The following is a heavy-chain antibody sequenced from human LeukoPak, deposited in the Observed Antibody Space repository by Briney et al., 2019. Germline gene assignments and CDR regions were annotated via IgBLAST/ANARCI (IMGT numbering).Heavy chain of an antibody. CDR1: GGSISSSSYY. J-gene: IGHJ4*02. V-gene: IGHV4-39*01. D-gene: IGHD2-15*01. CDR2: INYSGGT. Sequence: KPSETLSLTCTVSGGSISSSSYYWGWIRQPPGKGLEWIGEINYSGGTNFDSSLKSRVTISVDTSKNQFSLRLRSVTAADTAVYFCARHSTQARIFDHWGRGTPVTVSS. CDR3: ARHSTQARIFDH.